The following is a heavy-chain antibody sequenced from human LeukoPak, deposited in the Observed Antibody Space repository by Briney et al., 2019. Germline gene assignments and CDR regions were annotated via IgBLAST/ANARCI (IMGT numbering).Heavy chain of an antibody. J-gene: IGHJ4*02. Sequence: GGSLRLPCAASGFTFDNYAMHWVRQAPGKGLEWVSGISWNSGSIGYADSVKGRFTISRDNAKNSLYLQMNSLRAEDTALYYCAKDTDDFWSGAFDYWGQGTLVTVSS. CDR3: AKDTDDFWSGAFDY. D-gene: IGHD3-3*01. CDR1: GFTFDNYA. V-gene: IGHV3-9*01. CDR2: ISWNSGSI.